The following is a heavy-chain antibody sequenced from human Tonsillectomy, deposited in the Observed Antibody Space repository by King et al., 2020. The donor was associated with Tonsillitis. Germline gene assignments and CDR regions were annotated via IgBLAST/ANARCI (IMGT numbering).Heavy chain of an antibody. V-gene: IGHV4-34*01. CDR3: AGELGGYMDV. J-gene: IGHJ6*03. D-gene: IGHD7-27*01. CDR2: INHSGST. Sequence: QVQLQQWGAGLLKPSETLSLTCAVYGGSFGDYYWSWIRQSPGKGLEWIGEINHSGSTNYNPSLKSRVTISVDTSKNQFSLNLSSVTAADTAVYYCAGELGGYMDVWGKGTTVTVSS. CDR1: GGSFGDYY.